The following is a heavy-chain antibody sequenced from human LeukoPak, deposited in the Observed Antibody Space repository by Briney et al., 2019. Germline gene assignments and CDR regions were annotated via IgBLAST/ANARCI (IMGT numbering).Heavy chain of an antibody. CDR1: GGSFSGYH. CDR2: INHSGST. CDR3: ARGNYDYFDS. Sequence: SETLSLTCAVYGGSFSGYHWSWIRQPPGKGLEWIGEINHSGSTNYNPSLKSRVTISVDTSKNQFSLKLSSVTAADTAVYFCARGNYDYFDSWVQGTLVTVSS. D-gene: IGHD1-7*01. J-gene: IGHJ4*02. V-gene: IGHV4-34*01.